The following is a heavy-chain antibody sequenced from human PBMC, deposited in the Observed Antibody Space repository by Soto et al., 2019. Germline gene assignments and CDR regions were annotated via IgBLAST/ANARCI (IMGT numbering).Heavy chain of an antibody. D-gene: IGHD5-18*01. CDR3: TTDGHSYGGTYYYYGMDV. CDR2: IKSKTDGGTT. J-gene: IGHJ6*02. CDR1: GFTFSNAW. V-gene: IGHV3-15*01. Sequence: VGSLRLSCAASGFTFSNAWMSWVRQAPGKGLEWVGRIKSKTDGGTTDYAAPVKGRFTISRDDSKNTLYLQMNSLKTEDTAVYYCTTDGHSYGGTYYYYGMDVWGQGTTVTVSS.